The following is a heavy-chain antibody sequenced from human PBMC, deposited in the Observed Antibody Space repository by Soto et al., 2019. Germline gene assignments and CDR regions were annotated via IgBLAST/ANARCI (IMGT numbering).Heavy chain of an antibody. Sequence: PGGSLRLFCAASGFTFSSYAMHWVRQAPGKGLERVAVISYDGSNKYYADSVKGRFTISRDYSKNTLYLQMNSLRAEDTAVYYCVRDRGIAAAGDYYYYYGMDVWGQGTTVTVSS. J-gene: IGHJ6*02. CDR3: VRDRGIAAAGDYYYYYGMDV. CDR2: ISYDGSNK. V-gene: IGHV3-30-3*01. CDR1: GFTFSSYA. D-gene: IGHD6-13*01.